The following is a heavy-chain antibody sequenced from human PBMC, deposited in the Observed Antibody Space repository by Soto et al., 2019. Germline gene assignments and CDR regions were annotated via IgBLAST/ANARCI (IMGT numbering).Heavy chain of an antibody. J-gene: IGHJ4*02. Sequence: SETLSLTCDVYGGSFSGFYWAWIRQPPGKGLEWIGEVNRSGDIKYNPSLKSRVTISADTSKNQFSLTLTSVTAADTALYYCARWASYWGQGTQVTVSS. CDR3: ARWASY. CDR2: VNRSGDI. V-gene: IGHV4-34*01. CDR1: GGSFSGFY.